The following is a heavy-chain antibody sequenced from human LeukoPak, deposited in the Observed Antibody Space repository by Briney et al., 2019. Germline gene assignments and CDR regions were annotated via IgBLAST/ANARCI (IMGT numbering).Heavy chain of an antibody. Sequence: GSLRLSCAASGFALSSHWMTWVRQPPGKGLEWIGEINHSGSTNYNPSLKSRVTISVDTSKNQFSLKLSSVTAADTAVYYCARGRAIFGVAYYYYGMDVWGQGTTVTVSS. J-gene: IGHJ6*02. CDR2: INHSGST. CDR1: GFALSSHW. D-gene: IGHD3-3*01. CDR3: ARGRAIFGVAYYYYGMDV. V-gene: IGHV4-34*01.